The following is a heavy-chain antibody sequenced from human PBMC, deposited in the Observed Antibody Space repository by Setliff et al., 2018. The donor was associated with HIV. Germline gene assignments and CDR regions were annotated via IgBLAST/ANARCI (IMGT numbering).Heavy chain of an antibody. CDR2: ISGSGGST. CDR1: GFTFSSYA. D-gene: IGHD6-19*01. V-gene: IGHV3-23*01. CDR3: AKDGRGAVAGTHWYFDL. Sequence: LRLSCAASGFTFSSYAMSWVRQAPGKGLEWVSAISGSGGSTYYADSVKGRFTISRDNSKNTLYLQMNSLRAEDTAVYYCAKDGRGAVAGTHWYFDLWGRGTLVTVSS. J-gene: IGHJ2*01.